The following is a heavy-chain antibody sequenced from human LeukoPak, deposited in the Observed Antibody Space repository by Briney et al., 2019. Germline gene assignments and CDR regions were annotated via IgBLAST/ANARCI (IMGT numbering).Heavy chain of an antibody. CDR1: GFTVSSNY. V-gene: IGHV3-66*01. CDR2: IYSGGST. Sequence: PGGSLRLSCAASGFTVSSNYMSWVRQPPGKGLEWVSVIYSGGSTYYADSVKGRFTISRDNSKNTLYLQMNSLRAEDTAVYYCARDKVYYYDSSGYSYYWYFDLWGRGTLVTVSS. D-gene: IGHD3-22*01. CDR3: ARDKVYYYDSSGYSYYWYFDL. J-gene: IGHJ2*01.